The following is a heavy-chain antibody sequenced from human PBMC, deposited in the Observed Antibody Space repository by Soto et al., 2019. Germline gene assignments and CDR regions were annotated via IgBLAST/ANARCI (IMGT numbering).Heavy chain of an antibody. CDR3: ASGVAASHFYYYYMDV. V-gene: IGHV3-11*01. CDR2: ISGSGSTI. CDR1: GFTFSDYY. D-gene: IGHD2-15*01. J-gene: IGHJ6*03. Sequence: QVQLMESGGGLVKPGGSLRLSCAASGFTFSDYYMSWIRQAPGKGLEWVSYISGSGSTIYYADSVKGRCTISRDNAKNSMHLQMNSLRAEDTAVYYCASGVAASHFYYYYMDVWGKGTTVTVSS.